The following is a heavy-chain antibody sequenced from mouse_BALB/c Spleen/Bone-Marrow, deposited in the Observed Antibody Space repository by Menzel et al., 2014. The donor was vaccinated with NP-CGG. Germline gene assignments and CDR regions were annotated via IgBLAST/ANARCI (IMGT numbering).Heavy chain of an antibody. CDR1: GFTFSSYA. J-gene: IGHJ2*01. D-gene: IGHD2-3*01. CDR3: ARQGDGYYDY. Sequence: DVKLVESGGGLVKPGGSLKLSCAASGFTFSSYAMSWVRQTPEKRLEWVATISNTGNYTYYPDSVKGRFTISRDNAKNTLYLQMSSLRSEDTALYYCARQGDGYYDYWGQGTTLTVSS. V-gene: IGHV5-9-3*01. CDR2: ISNTGNYT.